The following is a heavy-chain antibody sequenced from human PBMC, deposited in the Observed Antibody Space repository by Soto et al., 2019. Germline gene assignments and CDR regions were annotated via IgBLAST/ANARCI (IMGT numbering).Heavy chain of an antibody. CDR3: ARAGASSWNYVSCSS. CDR2: ISVKYSDT. V-gene: IGHV1-18*04. D-gene: IGHD1-7*01. J-gene: IGHJ4*02. CDR1: GYNFSGSG. Sequence: ASVEVSCKASGYNFSGSGLIWVRQAPGQEHEWMGWISVKYSDTNYAQNFQGRVTVTRETSTNTAYMDLRSLTSEDNASSFCARAGASSWNYVSCSSWGQGTMVTV.